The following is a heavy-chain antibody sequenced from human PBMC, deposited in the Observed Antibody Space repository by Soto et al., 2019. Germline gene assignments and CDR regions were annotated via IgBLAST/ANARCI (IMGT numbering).Heavy chain of an antibody. D-gene: IGHD3-3*01. CDR3: ARRITIFGVVNSGDAFDI. Sequence: RGESLKISCKGSGYSFTSYWIGWVRQMPGKGLEWMGIIYPGDSDTRYSPSFQGRVTISADKSISTAYLQWSSLKASDTAMYYCARRITIFGVVNSGDAFDIWGQGTMVTVSS. CDR1: GYSFTSYW. CDR2: IYPGDSDT. J-gene: IGHJ3*02. V-gene: IGHV5-51*01.